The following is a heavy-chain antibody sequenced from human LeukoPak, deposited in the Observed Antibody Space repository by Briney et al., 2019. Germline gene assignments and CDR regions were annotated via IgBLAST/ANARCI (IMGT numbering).Heavy chain of an antibody. J-gene: IGHJ6*03. V-gene: IGHV4-39*07. CDR1: GGSISSSSYY. CDR3: ARSVEGYCSGGSCYSYYYYMDV. Sequence: SETLSLTCTVSGGSISSSSYYWGWIRQPPGKGLEWIGSIYYSGSTYYNPSLKSRVTISVDTSKNQFSLKLSSVAAADTAVYYCARSVEGYCSGGSCYSYYYYMDVWGKGTTVTVSS. D-gene: IGHD2-15*01. CDR2: IYYSGST.